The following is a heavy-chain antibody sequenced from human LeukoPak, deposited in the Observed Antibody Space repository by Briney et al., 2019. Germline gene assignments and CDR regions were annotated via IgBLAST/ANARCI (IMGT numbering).Heavy chain of an antibody. CDR2: IYYSGST. D-gene: IGHD3-10*01. Sequence: PSETLSLTCAVSGGSISSGGYSWSWIRQPPGKGLEWLGYIYYSGSTNYNPSLKSRVTISVDTSKNQFSLKLTSVTAADTAVYFCARGGYYGSGNDFRFDPWGQGTLVTVSS. J-gene: IGHJ5*02. V-gene: IGHV4-61*08. CDR1: GGSISSGGYS. CDR3: ARGGYYGSGNDFRFDP.